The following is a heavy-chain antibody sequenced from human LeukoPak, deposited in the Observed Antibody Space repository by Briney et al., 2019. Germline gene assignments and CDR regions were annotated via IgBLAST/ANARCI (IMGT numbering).Heavy chain of an antibody. J-gene: IGHJ3*02. V-gene: IGHV4-34*01. D-gene: IGHD5-24*01. CDR1: GGSFSGYY. CDR3: ARHGPVETATDAFDI. Sequence: SETLSLTCAVYGGSFSGYYWSWIRQPPGKGLEWIGSIYYSGNTYYKSSLKSRVTIAVDTSKNQFSLKLNSVTAADTAVYYCARHGPVETATDAFDIWGHGTMVTVSS. CDR2: IYYSGNT.